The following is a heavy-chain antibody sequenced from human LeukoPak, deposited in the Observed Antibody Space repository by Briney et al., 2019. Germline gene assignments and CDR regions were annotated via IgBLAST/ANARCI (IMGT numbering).Heavy chain of an antibody. CDR2: IYWDDDK. Sequence: SGPTLVKPTQTLTLTCTFSGFSLYSNGVSVGWLRQPPGKAPEWLALIYWDDDKRYSPSLQSRLTITKDASKNQLVLTMTDMDPVDTATYYCARRPPGRRGYWFTSRGPGILVTVTS. J-gene: IGHJ4*02. CDR3: ARRPPGRRGYWFTS. V-gene: IGHV2-5*02. D-gene: IGHD3-22*01. CDR1: GFSLYSNGVS.